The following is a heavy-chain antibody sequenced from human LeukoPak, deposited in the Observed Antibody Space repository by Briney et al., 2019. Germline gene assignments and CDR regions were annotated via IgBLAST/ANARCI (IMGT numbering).Heavy chain of an antibody. J-gene: IGHJ4*02. Sequence: GGSLRLSCAASGFTFSSYGMHWVRQAPGKGLEWVAFIRYDGSNKYYADSVKGRFTISRDNSKNTLYLQMNSLRAEDTAVYYCAKDEVAIVVVPAAIRGRSLPLDYWGQGTLVTVSS. CDR3: AKDEVAIVVVPAAIRGRSLPLDY. CDR2: IRYDGSNK. D-gene: IGHD2-2*02. V-gene: IGHV3-30*02. CDR1: GFTFSSYG.